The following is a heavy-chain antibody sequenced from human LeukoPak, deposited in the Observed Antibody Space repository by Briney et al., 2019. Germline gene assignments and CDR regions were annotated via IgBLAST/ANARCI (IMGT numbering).Heavy chain of an antibody. V-gene: IGHV5-10-1*01. J-gene: IGHJ5*02. CDR3: ARQKHGWFDP. CDR2: IDPSDSYT. CDR1: GYSFTSYW. Sequence: LGESLKISCKGSGYSFTSYWISWVRQMPGKGLEWMGRIDPSDSYTNYSPSFQGHVTISADKSISTAYLQWSSLKASDTAMYYCARQKHGWFDPWGQGTLVTVSS.